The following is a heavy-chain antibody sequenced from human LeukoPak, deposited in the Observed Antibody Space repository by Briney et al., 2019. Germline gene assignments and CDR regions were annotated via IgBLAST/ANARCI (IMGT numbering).Heavy chain of an antibody. V-gene: IGHV6-1*01. CDR3: ARAVGGTLDY. Sequence: TSQTLSLTCAISGDSVSSKSVTWNWIRQSPSRGLEWLGRTYYRSKWPNDYAVSVKSRITINPDTSKNQFSLKLNSVTPEDTAVYFCARAVGGTLDYWGQGTLVTVSS. CDR1: GDSVSSKSVT. CDR2: TYYRSKWPN. D-gene: IGHD1-26*01. J-gene: IGHJ4*02.